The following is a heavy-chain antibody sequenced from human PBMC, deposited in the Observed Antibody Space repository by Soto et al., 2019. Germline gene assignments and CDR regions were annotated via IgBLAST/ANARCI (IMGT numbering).Heavy chain of an antibody. CDR2: IGAYNGNT. Sequence: GASVKVSCKASGYTFTSHGISWVRQAPGQGLEWMGWIGAYNGNTNYAQKLQGRVTMTTDTSTSTAYMELRSLRSDDTAVYYCAIYREEWLPRTYYYGMDVWGQGTTVTVSS. D-gene: IGHD6-19*01. J-gene: IGHJ6*02. V-gene: IGHV1-18*01. CDR3: AIYREEWLPRTYYYGMDV. CDR1: GYTFTSHG.